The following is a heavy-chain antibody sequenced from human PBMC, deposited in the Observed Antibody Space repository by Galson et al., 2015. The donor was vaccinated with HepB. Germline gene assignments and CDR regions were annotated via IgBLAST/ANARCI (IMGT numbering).Heavy chain of an antibody. CDR1: GFTFSIYA. J-gene: IGHJ3*02. Sequence: SLRLSCAASGFTFSIYAMSWVRQAPGKGLEWVSTISGRGGCYADSVKGRFTISRDNSKNTLYLQMNSLRAEDTAVYYCAKDREYFGTRGAFDIWGQGTMVTVSS. CDR2: ISGRGGC. CDR3: AKDREYFGTRGAFDI. V-gene: IGHV3-23*01. D-gene: IGHD1-7*01.